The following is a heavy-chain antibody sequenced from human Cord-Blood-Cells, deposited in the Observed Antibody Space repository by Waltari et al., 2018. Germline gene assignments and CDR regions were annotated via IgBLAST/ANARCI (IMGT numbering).Heavy chain of an antibody. CDR1: GFTFRCLA. V-gene: IGHV3-73*02. CDR2: IRSKANSYAT. J-gene: IGHJ3*02. CDR3: THQLLYFYAFDI. D-gene: IGHD2-2*02. Sequence: EVQLVESGGGLVQPGGSRKLPCPASGFTFRCLAMHWVRQASGKGLEWVGRIRSKANSYATAYAASVKGRFTISRDDSKNTAYLQMNSLKTEDTAVYYCTHQLLYFYAFDIWGQGTMVTVSS.